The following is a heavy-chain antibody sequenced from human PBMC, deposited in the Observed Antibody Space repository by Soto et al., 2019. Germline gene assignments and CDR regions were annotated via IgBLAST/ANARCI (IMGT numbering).Heavy chain of an antibody. J-gene: IGHJ6*02. Sequence: QVQLVQSGAEVRKPGSSLRVSCKASGGTFSDYAFSWVRQAPRQGLEWMGGIVPRFGSPNYAQKFGGRVTITADTSSSTVYMALSSLTFDDTAVYFCTRDRIQLRLGKYSFNGMDVWGQGTTIIVSS. CDR3: TRDRIQLRLGKYSFNGMDV. D-gene: IGHD3-16*01. V-gene: IGHV1-69*06. CDR2: IVPRFGSP. CDR1: GGTFSDYA.